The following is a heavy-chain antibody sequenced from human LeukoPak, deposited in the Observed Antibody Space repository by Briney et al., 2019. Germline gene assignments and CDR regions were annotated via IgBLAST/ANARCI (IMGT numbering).Heavy chain of an antibody. CDR3: ARYTGGGVY. Sequence: PGGSLRLSCAVSGFTFSSGYMHWVRQPPGKGPVWVSRISSDGSNTIYADSVKGRFTISRDDARNTLYLQMNSLRDADTAVYSCARYTGGGVYWGQGTLVTVSS. CDR1: GFTFSSGY. CDR2: ISSDGSNT. J-gene: IGHJ4*02. V-gene: IGHV3-74*01. D-gene: IGHD2-2*02.